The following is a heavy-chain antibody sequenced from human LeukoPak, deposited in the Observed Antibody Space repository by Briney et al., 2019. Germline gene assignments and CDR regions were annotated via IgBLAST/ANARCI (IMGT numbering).Heavy chain of an antibody. CDR3: ARISSSNWYNERGAFDV. CDR2: VYYTGST. V-gene: IGHV4-59*01. D-gene: IGHD6-13*01. J-gene: IGHJ3*01. CDR1: GGSISSYY. Sequence: SETLSLTCTVSGGSISSYYWSWVRQPPGKGLEWIGFVYYTGSTNYSPSLKSRVTISVDTSKNQFSLKLRFVTAADTAVYYCARISSSNWYNERGAFDVWGQGTMVTVSS.